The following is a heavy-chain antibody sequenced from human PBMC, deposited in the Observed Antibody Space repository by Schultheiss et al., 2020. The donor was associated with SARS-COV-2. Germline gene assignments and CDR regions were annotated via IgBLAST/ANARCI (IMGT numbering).Heavy chain of an antibody. J-gene: IGHJ4*02. CDR3: ARGVRAADRLLDS. Sequence: SETLSLTCAVYGGSFSGYYWSWIRQPPGKGLEWIGYIYYSGSTNYNPSLKSRVTISVDTSKNQFSLNLSSVTAADTAVYYCARGVRAADRLLDSWGQGTLVTVSS. V-gene: IGHV4-34*11. D-gene: IGHD6-6*01. CDR1: GGSFSGYY. CDR2: IYYSGST.